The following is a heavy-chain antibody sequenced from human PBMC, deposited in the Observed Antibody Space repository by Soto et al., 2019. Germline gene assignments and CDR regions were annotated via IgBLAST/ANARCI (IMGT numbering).Heavy chain of an antibody. V-gene: IGHV4-31*03. Sequence: TLSVTGFFPVGSLTTGVYDWSWIRQHPGKGLEWIGYIYYSGNTYYNPSLKSRVTISLDTSKNQFSLKLSSVTAADTAVHYCARARYSSNYYIDNWGQGALVPVSS. CDR3: ARARYSSNYYIDN. J-gene: IGHJ4*02. CDR2: IYYSGNT. CDR1: VGSLTTGVYD. D-gene: IGHD6-19*01.